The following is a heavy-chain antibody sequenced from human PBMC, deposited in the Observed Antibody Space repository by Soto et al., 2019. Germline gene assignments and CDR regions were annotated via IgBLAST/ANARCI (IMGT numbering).Heavy chain of an antibody. V-gene: IGHV3-48*01. CDR3: ARIGRLRWGDY. D-gene: IGHD4-17*01. J-gene: IGHJ4*02. CDR2: ISTGSSTI. Sequence: EVQLVESGGGLVQPGGSLRLSCAASGFTFSSYSMNWVRQAPGKGLEWVSNISTGSSTIYYADSVKGRFTISRDNSKNSPYLQMNSLRAEDTAVYYCARIGRLRWGDYWGQGTLVTVSS. CDR1: GFTFSSYS.